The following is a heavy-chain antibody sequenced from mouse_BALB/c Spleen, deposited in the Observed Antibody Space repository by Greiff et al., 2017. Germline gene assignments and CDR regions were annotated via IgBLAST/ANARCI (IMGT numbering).Heavy chain of an antibody. CDR1: GFAFTDSY. CDR3: ARRTVGDTYSLDY. CDR2: IDPANGNT. Sequence: VQLQQSGAELVKPGASVKLSCTASGFAFTDSYMHWVKQRPEQGLEWIGGIDPANGNTNYDQKFQGKATITADTSSNTAYLQLSSLTSEDTAVYFCARRTVGDTYSLDYWGQGTTVTVSS. J-gene: IGHJ2*01. V-gene: IGHV14-3*02.